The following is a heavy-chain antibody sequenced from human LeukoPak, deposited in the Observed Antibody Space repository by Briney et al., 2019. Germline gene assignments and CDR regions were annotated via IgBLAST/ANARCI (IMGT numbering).Heavy chain of an antibody. CDR2: IKQDGSEK. Sequence: GGSLRLSCAASGFTFSNYWMSWVRQAPGKGLEWVANIKQDGSEKDYVDSVKGRFTISRDNAKTSLYLQMNSLRAEDTAVYYCARALGWLPENYWGQGTLVTVSS. V-gene: IGHV3-7*01. CDR1: GFTFSNYW. J-gene: IGHJ4*02. D-gene: IGHD5-24*01. CDR3: ARALGWLPENY.